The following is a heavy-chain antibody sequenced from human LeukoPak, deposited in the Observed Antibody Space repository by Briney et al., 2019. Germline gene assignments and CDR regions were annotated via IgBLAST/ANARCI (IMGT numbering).Heavy chain of an antibody. V-gene: IGHV4-61*02. CDR3: ARIGDSNDAFDI. Sequence: SETLSLTCTVSGVSISSGSYYWSWIRQPAGKGLEWIGRMYTSGSTNYNSSLKSRVTISVDTSKNQFSLKLSSVTAADTAVYYCARIGDSNDAFDIWGQGTMVTVSS. J-gene: IGHJ3*02. D-gene: IGHD3-10*01. CDR1: GVSISSGSYY. CDR2: MYTSGST.